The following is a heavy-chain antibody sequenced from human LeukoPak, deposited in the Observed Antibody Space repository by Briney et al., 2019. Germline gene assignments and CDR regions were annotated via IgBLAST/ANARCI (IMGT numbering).Heavy chain of an antibody. CDR2: FYYSGST. J-gene: IGHJ6*03. CDR3: ARSHYGNTDTNYYMDV. D-gene: IGHD2/OR15-2a*01. Sequence: SETLSLTCTVSGGSISSYYWSWIRQPPGKGLEWIGYFYYSGSTNYNPSLKSRVTISVDTSKNQFSLKLSSVTAADTAVYYCARSHYGNTDTNYYMDVWGKGTTVSVSS. CDR1: GGSISSYY. V-gene: IGHV4-59*01.